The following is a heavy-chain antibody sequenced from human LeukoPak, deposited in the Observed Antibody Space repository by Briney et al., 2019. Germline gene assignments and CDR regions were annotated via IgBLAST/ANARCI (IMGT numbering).Heavy chain of an antibody. J-gene: IGHJ6*03. CDR3: ARQLHYYYYYMDV. V-gene: IGHV1-2*02. CDR2: INPNSGGT. D-gene: IGHD1-1*01. CDR1: GYTYTGYY. Sequence: ASVKVSGKASGYTYTGYYMHWVRQAPGQGLEWMGWINPNSGGTNYAQKFQGRVTMTRDTSISTAYMGLSRLRSDDTAVYYCARQLHYYYYYMDVWGKGTTVTVSS.